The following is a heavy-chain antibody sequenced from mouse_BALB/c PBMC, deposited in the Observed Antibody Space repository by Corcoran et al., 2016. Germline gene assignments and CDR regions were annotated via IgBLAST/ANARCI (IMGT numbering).Heavy chain of an antibody. V-gene: IGHV1-4*02. CDR1: GYTFTSYT. J-gene: IGHJ1*01. CDR2: INPNSDYT. Sequence: QVQLQQSAAELARPGASVKMSCKASGYTFTSYTMHWVKQGPGQGLEWIGYINPNSDYTDYNQKFKDKTTLTADKSSRTAYMQLSSLTSEDSAVYYCARRWDWYFDVWGAGTTVTVSS. D-gene: IGHD1-1*02. CDR3: ARRWDWYFDV.